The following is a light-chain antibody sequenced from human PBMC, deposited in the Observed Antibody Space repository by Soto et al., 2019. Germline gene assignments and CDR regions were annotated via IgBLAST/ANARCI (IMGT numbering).Light chain of an antibody. CDR2: AAS. CDR3: QKYTSVPS. J-gene: IGKJ4*01. CDR1: QGLRTY. Sequence: DIQMTQSPSSLSASVGDSVTISCRASQGLRTYVACYQHRPGKVPKLLMYAASTLQLGVPSRFSGSGSGTDFTLTSSSMPPEDVATYYCQKYTSVPSCGGVTKVEIK. V-gene: IGKV1-27*01.